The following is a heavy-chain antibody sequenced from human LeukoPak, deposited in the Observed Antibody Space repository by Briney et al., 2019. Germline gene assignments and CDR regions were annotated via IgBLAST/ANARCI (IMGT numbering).Heavy chain of an antibody. CDR3: AKKGVVVAGRSRWLDY. D-gene: IGHD6-19*01. CDR2: MSGGGDSI. J-gene: IGHJ4*02. V-gene: IGHV3-23*01. Sequence: GGSLRLSCAASGFTFSNYAMAWVRQAPGKGLEWVAAMSGGGDSIDYADSVKGRLTISRDNSKNTLYLQMNNLRADDTAVYYCAKKGVVVAGRSRWLDYWGQGTLVTVSS. CDR1: GFTFSNYA.